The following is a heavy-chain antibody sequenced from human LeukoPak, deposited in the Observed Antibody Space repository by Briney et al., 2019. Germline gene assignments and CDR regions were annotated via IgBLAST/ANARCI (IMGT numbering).Heavy chain of an antibody. J-gene: IGHJ3*02. CDR1: GFTFSRYS. D-gene: IGHD3-22*01. V-gene: IGHV3-21*01. Sequence: GGSLRLSCAASGFTFSRYSMNWVRQAPGKGLEWVSSISISSSYIYYADSVKGRFTMSRDNAKNSLYLQVNSLRAEDTAVYYCARDQYYYDSSGYYGDAFDIWGQGTMVTVPS. CDR2: ISISSSYI. CDR3: ARDQYYYDSSGYYGDAFDI.